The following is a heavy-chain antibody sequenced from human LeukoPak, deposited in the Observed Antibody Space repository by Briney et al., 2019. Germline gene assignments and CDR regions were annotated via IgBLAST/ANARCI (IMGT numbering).Heavy chain of an antibody. V-gene: IGHV4-59*01. CDR3: AFAVAGTETDSFYFDY. J-gene: IGHJ4*02. D-gene: IGHD6-19*01. CDR2: IYYSGST. Sequence: SETLSLTCTVSGGSISSYYWSWIRQPPGKGLEWIGYIYYSGSTNYNPSLKSRVTISVDTSKNQFSPKLSSVTAADTAVYYCAFAVAGTETDSFYFDYWGQGTLVTVSS. CDR1: GGSISSYY.